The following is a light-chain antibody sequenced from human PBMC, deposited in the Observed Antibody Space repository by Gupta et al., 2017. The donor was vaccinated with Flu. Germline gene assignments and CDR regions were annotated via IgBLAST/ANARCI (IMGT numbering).Light chain of an antibody. CDR1: QSISRW. CDR2: KAS. CDR3: YEDCSYAST. J-gene: IGKJ2*01. V-gene: IGKV1-5*03. Sequence: PATLSASVGDRVTITCRASQSISRWLPWYQQKPGKAPNLLIYKASTLESTVPSRFSGSESGTEFTLTISSIQPHDIATYYCYEDCSYASTFGPGTKMDI.